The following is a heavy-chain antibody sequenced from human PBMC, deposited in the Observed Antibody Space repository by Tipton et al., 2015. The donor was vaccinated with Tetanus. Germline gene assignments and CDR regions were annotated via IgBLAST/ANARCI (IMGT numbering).Heavy chain of an antibody. CDR1: GYTFTHYG. Sequence: QLVQSGAEVKKPGASVKVSCKASGYTFTHYGVNWVRQAPGQGLEWMGWISPFNENVNYAEKFQGRLTMTTDRSTVTVYMDLRSLRSDDTAVYYCARGRGLGPHEYFEHWGQGTLVTVSS. V-gene: IGHV1-18*01. CDR3: ARGRGLGPHEYFEH. D-gene: IGHD3/OR15-3a*01. CDR2: ISPFNENV. J-gene: IGHJ5*02.